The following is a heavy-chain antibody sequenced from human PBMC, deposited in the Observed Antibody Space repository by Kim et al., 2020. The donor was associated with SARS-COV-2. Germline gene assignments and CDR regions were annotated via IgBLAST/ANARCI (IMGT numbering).Heavy chain of an antibody. Sequence: QGRVTMTRDTSISTAYMELSRLRSDDTAVYYCARVNVVVVAATPFDYWGQGTLVTVSS. D-gene: IGHD2-15*01. J-gene: IGHJ4*02. V-gene: IGHV1-2*02. CDR3: ARVNVVVVAATPFDY.